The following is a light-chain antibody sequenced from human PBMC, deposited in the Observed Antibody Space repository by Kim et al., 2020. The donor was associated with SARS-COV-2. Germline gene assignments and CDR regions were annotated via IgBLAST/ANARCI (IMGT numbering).Light chain of an antibody. J-gene: IGKJ1*01. V-gene: IGKV1-5*01. Sequence: SVGDRVTITCRASQSIDSWLAWYQQKPGKAPKLLIYAASTLESGFPARFSGSGSGTEFTLTIISLQPDDFATYYCQQYDTFSPWTFGQGTKVDIK. CDR3: QQYDTFSPWT. CDR1: QSIDSW. CDR2: AAS.